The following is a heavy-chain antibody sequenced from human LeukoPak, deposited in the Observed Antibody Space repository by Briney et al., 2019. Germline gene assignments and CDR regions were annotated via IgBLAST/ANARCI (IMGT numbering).Heavy chain of an antibody. CDR2: IYHSGTT. CDR3: ARSTGDLGGIDH. J-gene: IGHJ4*02. CDR1: GYSISSGYY. V-gene: IGHV4-38-2*01. D-gene: IGHD7-27*01. Sequence: SETLSLTCAVSGYSISSGYYWGWIRPPPGKGLEWVGNIYHSGTTHYNPSPKSRVAISLDTSKNQFSLQLTSVTAADTAVFYCARSTGDLGGIDHWGQGTLVTVSS.